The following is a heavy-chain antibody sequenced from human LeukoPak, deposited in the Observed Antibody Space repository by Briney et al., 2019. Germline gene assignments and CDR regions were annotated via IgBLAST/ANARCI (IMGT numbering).Heavy chain of an antibody. CDR1: GGTFSSYA. D-gene: IGHD2-21*02. CDR2: IIPIFGTA. V-gene: IGHV1-69*13. CDR3: ARDCGGDCYSRSRVAHYYYGMDV. J-gene: IGHJ6*02. Sequence: ASVKVSCKASGGTFSSYAISWVRQAPGQGLEWMGGIIPIFGTASYAQKFQGRVTITADESTSTAYMELSSLRSEDTAVYYCARDCGGDCYSRSRVAHYYYGMDVWGQGTTVTVSS.